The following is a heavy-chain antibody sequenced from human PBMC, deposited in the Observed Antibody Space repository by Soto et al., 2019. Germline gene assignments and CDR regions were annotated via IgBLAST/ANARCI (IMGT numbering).Heavy chain of an antibody. CDR2: ISVTGVSI. D-gene: IGHD3-3*01. CDR1: GFTFSSYA. Sequence: EVQLLESGGGLVQPGGSMRLSCAASGFTFSSYAVTWVRQAPGKGLEWVSIISVTGVSIFYADSVKGRFTVSRDNSNNTLYLQMHSLAAEDTAVYYCANALTTFGVVTNPFDYWGQGTLVTVSS. CDR3: ANALTTFGVVTNPFDY. J-gene: IGHJ4*02. V-gene: IGHV3-23*01.